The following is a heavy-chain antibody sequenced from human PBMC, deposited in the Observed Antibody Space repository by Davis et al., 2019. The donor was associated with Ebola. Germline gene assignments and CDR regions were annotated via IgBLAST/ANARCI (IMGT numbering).Heavy chain of an antibody. CDR3: RGSMGY. CDR2: ISYDGSNK. V-gene: IGHV3-30*03. J-gene: IGHJ4*02. D-gene: IGHD2-8*01. CDR1: GFTFSSYG. Sequence: GGSLRLSCAASGFTFSSYGMHWVRQAPGKGLEWVAVISYDGSNKYYADSVKGRFTISRDNSKNTVYLQMNSLKIEDTAVYYCRGSMGYLGQGTLVTVSS.